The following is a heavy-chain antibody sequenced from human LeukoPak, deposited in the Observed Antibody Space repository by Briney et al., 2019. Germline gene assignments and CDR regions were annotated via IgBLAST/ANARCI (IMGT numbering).Heavy chain of an antibody. CDR1: GFTVSSNY. CDR2: IYSGGST. V-gene: IGHV3-66*02. Sequence: PGGSLRLSCAASGFTVSSNYMSWVRQAPGKGLEGVSVIYSGGSTYYADSVKGRFTISRDNSKNTLYLQMNSLRAEDTAVYYCARDYYDSSGAGSLWGQGTLVTVSS. D-gene: IGHD3-22*01. J-gene: IGHJ4*02. CDR3: ARDYYDSSGAGSL.